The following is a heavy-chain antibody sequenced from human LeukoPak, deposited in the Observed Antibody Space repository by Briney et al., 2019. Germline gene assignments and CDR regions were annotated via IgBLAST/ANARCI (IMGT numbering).Heavy chain of an antibody. Sequence: PSETLSLTCTVSGGSISSYYWSWIRQPAGKGLEWIGRIYTSGGTNYNPSLKSRVTMSVDTSKNQFSLKLSSVTAADTAVYYCARDPTYSSSWYSGFYYYGMDVWGQGTTVTVSS. V-gene: IGHV4-4*07. CDR2: IYTSGGT. CDR1: GGSISSYY. CDR3: ARDPTYSSSWYSGFYYYGMDV. D-gene: IGHD6-13*01. J-gene: IGHJ6*02.